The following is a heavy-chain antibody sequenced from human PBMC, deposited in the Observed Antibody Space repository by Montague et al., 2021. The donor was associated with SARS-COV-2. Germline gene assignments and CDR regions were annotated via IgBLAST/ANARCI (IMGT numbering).Heavy chain of an antibody. CDR1: GGSISSSIYY. V-gene: IGHV4-39*01. J-gene: IGHJ4*02. D-gene: IGHD1-26*01. Sequence: SETLSLTCTVSGGSISSSIYYWAWIRQPPGKGLEWIGSIYYSGSTYYNPSLKSRVTISVDTSKNQFSLKLSSVTATDTAVYFCAYMVVGDAEPAYWGQGTLVTVSS. CDR3: AYMVVGDAEPAY. CDR2: IYYSGST.